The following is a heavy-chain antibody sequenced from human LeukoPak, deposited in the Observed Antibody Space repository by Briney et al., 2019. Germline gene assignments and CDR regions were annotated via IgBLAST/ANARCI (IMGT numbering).Heavy chain of an antibody. CDR1: GYTFTSYD. J-gene: IGHJ4*02. D-gene: IGHD2-2*01. CDR2: MNPKSGNT. CDR3: ARSPAAYIGPFDY. V-gene: IGHV1-8*01. Sequence: ASVKVSCKASGYTFTSYDINWVRQATGQGLEWMGWMNPKSGNTGYAQKFQGRITMTRNTSISTAYMELSSLRSEDTAVYYCARSPAAYIGPFDYWAREPWSPSPQ.